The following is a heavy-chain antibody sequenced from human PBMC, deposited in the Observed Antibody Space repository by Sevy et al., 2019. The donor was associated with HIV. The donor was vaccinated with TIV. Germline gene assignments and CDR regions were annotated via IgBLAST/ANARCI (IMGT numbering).Heavy chain of an antibody. D-gene: IGHD6-19*01. CDR3: AREDIRVAGIVYYFHS. V-gene: IGHV3-33*01. J-gene: IGHJ4*02. CDR1: GFSISGYG. CDR2: IWYDGTNK. Sequence: EGSLRLSCAASGFSISGYGMHWVRQAPGKGLEWVAVIWYDGTNKEYADSVKGRFTISRDNSKNTLYLQMNSLRAEDTAVYYCAREDIRVAGIVYYFHSWGQGTLVTVSS.